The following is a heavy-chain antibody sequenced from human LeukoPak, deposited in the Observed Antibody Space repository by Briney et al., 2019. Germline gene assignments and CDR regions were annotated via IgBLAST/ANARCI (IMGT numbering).Heavy chain of an antibody. J-gene: IGHJ6*02. V-gene: IGHV1-2*02. CDR2: INPNSGGT. CDR1: GYTFTGYY. CDR3: ASVDYCSSTSCYYYYGMDV. D-gene: IGHD2-2*01. Sequence: SVKVSCKASGYTFTGYYMHWVRQAPGQGLEWMGWINPNSGGTNYAQKFQGRVTMTRDTSISTAYMELSRLRSDDTAVYYCASVDYCSSTSCYYYYGMDVWGQGTTVTVSS.